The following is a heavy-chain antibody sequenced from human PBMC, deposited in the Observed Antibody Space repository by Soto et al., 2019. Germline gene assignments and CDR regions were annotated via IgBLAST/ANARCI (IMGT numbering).Heavy chain of an antibody. CDR2: IFYNGGT. CDR3: ARGDHGPRRFYFDT. CDR1: GGAVNSGGYY. Sequence: PTETLSLTCAVSGGAVNSGGYYWVWIRHPPGKGLEWIGFIFYNGGTSYNPSLGSRVTISADTSKTLFSLNLNFVTAADTAVYYCARGDHGPRRFYFDTWGQGTLVTVSS. J-gene: IGHJ4*02. D-gene: IGHD2-8*01. V-gene: IGHV4-61*03.